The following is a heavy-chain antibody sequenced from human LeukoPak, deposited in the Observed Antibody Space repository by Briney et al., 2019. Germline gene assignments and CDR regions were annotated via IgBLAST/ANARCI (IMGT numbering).Heavy chain of an antibody. CDR1: DEVITSNNW. Sequence: SGTLSLTCTVSDEVITSNNWWSWVRQSPGKGLEWIGEIFHSGTTRYKASLESRVTMLLDKSKNQFSLKLSSVTAADTAVYYCARGDPQVLLWFGELNWGQGTLVTVSS. D-gene: IGHD3-10*01. J-gene: IGHJ4*02. V-gene: IGHV4-4*02. CDR3: ARGDPQVLLWFGELN. CDR2: IFHSGTT.